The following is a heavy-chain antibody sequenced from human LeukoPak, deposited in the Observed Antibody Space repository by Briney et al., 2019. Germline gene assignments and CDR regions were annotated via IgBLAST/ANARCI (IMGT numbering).Heavy chain of an antibody. Sequence: SETLSLTCAVYGGSFSGYYWSWIRQHPGKGLEWIGEINHSGSTNYNPSLKSRVTISVDTSKNQFSLKLSSVTAADTAVYYCARAPSGYFDYWGQGTLVTVSS. CDR3: ARAPSGYFDY. CDR1: GGSFSGYY. CDR2: INHSGST. V-gene: IGHV4-34*01. D-gene: IGHD1-26*01. J-gene: IGHJ4*02.